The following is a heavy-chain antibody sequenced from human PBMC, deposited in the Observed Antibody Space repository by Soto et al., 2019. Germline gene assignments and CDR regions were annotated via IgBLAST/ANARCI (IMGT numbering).Heavy chain of an antibody. CDR2: IYYSGNT. CDR3: AREGGESSDGLYYFDS. D-gene: IGHD3-16*01. J-gene: IGHJ4*02. V-gene: IGHV4-30-4*01. CDR1: VGSTSSDNY. Sequence: PSETLSLTCTVSVGSTSSDNYWSWIRQPPGKGLEWIGHIYYSGNTDYNPSLKSRLAISIDTSKNQFSLKLSSVTAADTAVYFCAREGGESSDGLYYFDSWGQGSLVTASS.